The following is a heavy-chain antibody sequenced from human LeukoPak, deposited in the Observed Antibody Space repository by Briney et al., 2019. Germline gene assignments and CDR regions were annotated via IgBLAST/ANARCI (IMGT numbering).Heavy chain of an antibody. J-gene: IGHJ4*02. CDR2: IYYSGST. V-gene: IGHV4-31*11. CDR3: ARDDYGGWATY. CDR1: GGSVNRGTFF. Sequence: SETLSLTCAVSGGSVNRGTFFWTWIRQHPGKGLEWIGYIYYSGSTYYNPSLKSRVTISVDTSKNQFSLKLSSVTAADTAVYYCARDDYGGWATYWGQGTLVTVSS. D-gene: IGHD3-16*01.